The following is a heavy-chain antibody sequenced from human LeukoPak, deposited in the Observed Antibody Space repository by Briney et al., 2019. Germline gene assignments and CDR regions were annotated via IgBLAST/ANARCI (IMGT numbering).Heavy chain of an antibody. CDR2: ISYDGSNK. J-gene: IGHJ5*02. CDR3: SNLLGYCSNGVCYKA. CDR1: RFTFSTYA. V-gene: IGHV3-30*18. D-gene: IGHD2-8*01. Sequence: PGGSLRLSCAASRFTFSTYAMHSVRQAPGKGLESVAVISYDGSNKYYADSVKGRFTISRDNSKNTPYLQMNSLIGEDTAVYYCSNLLGYCSNGVCYKAWGQGTLVTVSS.